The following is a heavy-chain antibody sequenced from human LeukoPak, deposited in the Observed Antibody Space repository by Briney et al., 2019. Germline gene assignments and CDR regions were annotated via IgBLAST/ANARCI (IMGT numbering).Heavy chain of an antibody. V-gene: IGHV4-34*01. J-gene: IGHJ6*02. CDR3: ARTTTVRGVIIMVRFAYGMDV. CDR1: GGSFSGYY. Sequence: SETLSLTCAVYGGSFSGYYWSWIRQPPGKGLEWIGEINHSGSTNYNPSLKSRVTISVDTSKNQFSLKLSSVTAADTAVYYCARTTTVRGVIIMVRFAYGMDVWGQGTTVTVSS. CDR2: INHSGST. D-gene: IGHD3-10*01.